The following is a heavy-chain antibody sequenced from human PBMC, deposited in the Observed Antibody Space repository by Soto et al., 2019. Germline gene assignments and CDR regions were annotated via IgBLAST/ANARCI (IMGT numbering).Heavy chain of an antibody. CDR2: ISNGGTST. V-gene: IGHV3-23*01. CDR1: GFTFSSDA. D-gene: IGHD6-13*01. CDR3: AKRGDSTSWYWFDP. Sequence: EVQLLESGGGLVQPGGSLRVSCAASGFTFSSDAMSWVRQTPGKGLEWVSTISNGGTSTYYAASVKGRFTISRDISMNTLYLQMNSLRVEDTVVYYCAKRGDSTSWYWFDPWGQGTLVTVSS. J-gene: IGHJ5*02.